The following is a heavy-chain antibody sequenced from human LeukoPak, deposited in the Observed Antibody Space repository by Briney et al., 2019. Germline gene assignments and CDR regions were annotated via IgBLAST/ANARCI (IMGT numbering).Heavy chain of an antibody. CDR2: INSDGRST. CDR3: AKDTATSSGYYYFAGNAFDI. D-gene: IGHD3-22*01. CDR1: GFTFSRYW. J-gene: IGHJ3*02. V-gene: IGHV3-74*01. Sequence: GGSLRLSCVASGFTFSRYWMHWVRQAPGKGLVWVSRINSDGRSTNYADSVKGRFSISRDNAENTLYLQMNSLRVEDTAVYYCAKDTATSSGYYYFAGNAFDIWGQGTMVTVSS.